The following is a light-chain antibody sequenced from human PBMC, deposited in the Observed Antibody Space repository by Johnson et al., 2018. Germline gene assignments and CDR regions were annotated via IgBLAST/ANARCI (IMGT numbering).Light chain of an antibody. V-gene: IGLV1-51*02. Sequence: QSVLTQPPSVSAAPGQKVTISCSGSSSNIGNNYVSWYQQLPGTAPKLIIYENNKRPSGIPDRFSGSKSGTSATLGITGLQTGDEADYYCGTWDSSLISGSFFRPVTKFTVL. CDR3: GTWDSSLISGSF. CDR1: SSNIGNNY. CDR2: ENN. J-gene: IGLJ1*01.